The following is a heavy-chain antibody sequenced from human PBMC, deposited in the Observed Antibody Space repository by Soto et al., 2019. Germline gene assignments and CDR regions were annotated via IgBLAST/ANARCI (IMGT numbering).Heavy chain of an antibody. D-gene: IGHD4-17*01. CDR2: IYYSGNT. CDR1: GGSISGYY. J-gene: IGHJ3*02. Sequence: SETLSLTCTVSGGSISGYYWIWIRQPPGKGLESIGYIYYSGNTNYNPSLKSRVTISVDTSKNQFSLNLSSVTAADTAVYYCARLTVTTVMDAFDIWGQGTMVTVSS. V-gene: IGHV4-59*08. CDR3: ARLTVTTVMDAFDI.